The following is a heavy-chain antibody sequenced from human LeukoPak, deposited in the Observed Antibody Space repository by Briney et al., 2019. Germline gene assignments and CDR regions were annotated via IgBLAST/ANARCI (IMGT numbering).Heavy chain of an antibody. CDR1: GFTFSTYS. J-gene: IGHJ4*02. Sequence: GSLRLSCAASGFTFSTYSVNLVRQAPGKGLEWVSSISSGSTYIYYADSVKGRFTISRDNANNSLYLQMNSLRAEDTAVYFCARGGRYNWNDYYFDYWGQGTLVTVSS. CDR3: ARGGRYNWNDYYFDY. CDR2: ISSGSTYI. D-gene: IGHD1-1*01. V-gene: IGHV3-21*01.